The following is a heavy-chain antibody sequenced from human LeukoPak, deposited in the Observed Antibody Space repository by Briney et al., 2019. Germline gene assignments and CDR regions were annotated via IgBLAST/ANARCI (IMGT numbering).Heavy chain of an antibody. CDR1: GYTFTSYG. J-gene: IGHJ4*02. D-gene: IGHD3-22*01. CDR2: ISAYNGNT. V-gene: IGHV1-18*01. Sequence: ASVKVSCKASGYTFTSYGISWVRQAPGQGLEWVGWISAYNGNTNYAQKLQGRVTMTTDTSTSTAYMELRSLRSDDTAVYYCARDLQFYYDSSGPVDYWGQGTLVTVSS. CDR3: ARDLQFYYDSSGPVDY.